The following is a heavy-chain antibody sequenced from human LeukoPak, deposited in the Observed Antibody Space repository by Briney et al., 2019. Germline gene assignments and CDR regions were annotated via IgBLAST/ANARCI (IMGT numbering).Heavy chain of an antibody. CDR3: AKDSDFLGGSDY. CDR1: GFTFSSYS. Sequence: PGRSLRLSCAASGFTFSSYSMHWVRQAPGKGLEWVAVISYDGSNKYYADSVKGRFTISRDNSKNTLYLQMNSLRAEDTAVYYCAKDSDFLGGSDYWGQGTLVTVSS. V-gene: IGHV3-30*18. D-gene: IGHD3-3*01. CDR2: ISYDGSNK. J-gene: IGHJ4*02.